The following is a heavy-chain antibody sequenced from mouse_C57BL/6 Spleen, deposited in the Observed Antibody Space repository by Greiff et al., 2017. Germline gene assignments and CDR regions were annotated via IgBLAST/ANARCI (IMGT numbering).Heavy chain of an antibody. V-gene: IGHV1-82*01. J-gene: IGHJ2*01. CDR2: IYPGDGDT. D-gene: IGHD1-1*01. Sequence: VQLQQSGPELVKPGASVKISCKASGYAFSSSWMNWVKQRPGKGLEWIGRIYPGDGDTNYNGKFKGKATLTADKSSSTAYMQLSSLTSEDSAVXFCALLDFDYWGQGTTLTVSS. CDR1: GYAFSSSW. CDR3: ALLDFDY.